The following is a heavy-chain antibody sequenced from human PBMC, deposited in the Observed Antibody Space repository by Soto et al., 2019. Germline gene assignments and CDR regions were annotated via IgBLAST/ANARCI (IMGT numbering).Heavy chain of an antibody. CDR3: AREIIAAAGTSRVYYYYGMDV. CDR1: GGSISSSSYY. V-gene: IGHV4-39*02. CDR2: IYYSGST. D-gene: IGHD6-13*01. Sequence: LSLTCTVSGGSISSSSYYWGWIRQPPGKGLEWIGSIYYSGSTYYNPSLKSRVTISVDTSKNQFSLKLSSVTAADTAVHYCAREIIAAAGTSRVYYYYGMDVWGQGTTVTVS. J-gene: IGHJ6*02.